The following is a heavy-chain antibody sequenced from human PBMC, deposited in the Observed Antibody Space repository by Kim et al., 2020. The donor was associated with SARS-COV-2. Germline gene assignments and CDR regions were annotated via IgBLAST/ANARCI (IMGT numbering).Heavy chain of an antibody. J-gene: IGHJ4*02. V-gene: IGHV3-30*18. CDR2: ISYDGSNK. CDR1: GFTFSSYG. Sequence: GGSLRLSCAASGFTFSSYGMHWVRQAPGKGLEWVAVISYDGSNKYYADSVKGRFTISRDNSKNTLYLQMNSLRAEDTAVYYCAKERSGIVVVTAIFDYWGQGTLVTVPS. CDR3: AKERSGIVVVTAIFDY. D-gene: IGHD2-21*02.